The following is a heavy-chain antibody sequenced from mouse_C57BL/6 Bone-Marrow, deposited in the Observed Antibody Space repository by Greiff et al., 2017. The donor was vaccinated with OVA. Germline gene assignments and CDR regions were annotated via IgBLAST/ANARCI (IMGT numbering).Heavy chain of an antibody. CDR2: INPNNGGT. CDR1: GYTFTDYN. CDR3: ARYTGTRAMDY. J-gene: IGHJ4*01. D-gene: IGHD4-1*01. Sequence: EVQLQQSGPELVKPGASVTIPCKASGYTFTDYNMDWVKQSHGQSLEWIGDINPNNGGTIYNQKFKGKATLTVDKSSSTAYMELRSLTSEDTAVYYCARYTGTRAMDYWGQGTSVTVSS. V-gene: IGHV1-18*01.